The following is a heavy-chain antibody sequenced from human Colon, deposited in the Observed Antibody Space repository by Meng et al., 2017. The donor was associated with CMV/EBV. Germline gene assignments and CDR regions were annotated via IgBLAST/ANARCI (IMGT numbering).Heavy chain of an antibody. Sequence: QVQLQWWGAGVLKPSETLSLTCAVYGGSFTGHYCSWIRQPPGKGLEWIGEVNYSESINYNPSLKSRVTISVDTSKNQCSLKLRSVTAADGAVYYCARRVGSGKYYFDYWSQGSLVTVSS. CDR1: GGSFTGHY. CDR3: ARRVGSGKYYFDY. D-gene: IGHD3-10*01. J-gene: IGHJ4*02. V-gene: IGHV4-34*02. CDR2: VNYSESI.